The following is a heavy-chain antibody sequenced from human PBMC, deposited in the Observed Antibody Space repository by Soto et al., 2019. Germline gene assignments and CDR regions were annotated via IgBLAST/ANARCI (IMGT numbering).Heavy chain of an antibody. CDR2: IYYSGNT. Sequence: PSETLSLTCTVSGASINSHYWSWIRQPPGKGLEWIGYIYYSGNTNYNPSLKSRVTISVDTSKNQFSLKLSSVTAADTAVYYCARHYCTGGRCYYFEYWGQGTLVTVSS. CDR3: ARHYCTGGRCYYFEY. V-gene: IGHV4-59*08. D-gene: IGHD2-15*01. CDR1: GASINSHY. J-gene: IGHJ4*02.